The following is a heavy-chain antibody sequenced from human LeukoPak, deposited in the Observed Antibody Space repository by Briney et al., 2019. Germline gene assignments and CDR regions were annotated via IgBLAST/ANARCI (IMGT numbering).Heavy chain of an antibody. J-gene: IGHJ3*02. D-gene: IGHD3-3*01. Sequence: GASVKVSCKASGGTFSSYAISWVRQAPGQGLEWMGGIIPIFGTANYAQKFQGRVTITADESTSTAYMELSSLRSEDTAVYYCARDRVTILGVVIKSDAFDIWGQGTMVTVSS. V-gene: IGHV1-69*01. CDR3: ARDRVTILGVVIKSDAFDI. CDR1: GGTFSSYA. CDR2: IIPIFGTA.